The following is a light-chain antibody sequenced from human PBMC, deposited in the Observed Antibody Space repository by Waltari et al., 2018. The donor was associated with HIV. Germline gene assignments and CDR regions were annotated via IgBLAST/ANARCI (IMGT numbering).Light chain of an antibody. Sequence: EIVLTQSPGTLSLSPGERATLSCRASQSVRSTHLAWYQQKPGQPPRLLIYAASTRATGIPERFSGSGSGTDFTLAIRGLEPEDFAVYYCQQYMNSPRTFGQGTKVEI. CDR2: AAS. J-gene: IGKJ1*01. CDR1: QSVRSTH. CDR3: QQYMNSPRT. V-gene: IGKV3-20*01.